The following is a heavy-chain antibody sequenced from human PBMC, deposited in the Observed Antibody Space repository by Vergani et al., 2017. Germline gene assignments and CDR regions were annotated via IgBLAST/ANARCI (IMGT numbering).Heavy chain of an antibody. CDR2: IFYSGTT. Sequence: QVQLQESGPGVVKPSQTLSLTCAVSGGSISSGDHCWTWIRQRPGKGLEWCGYIFYSGTTYDNPSLRSRLTISVDTSQNQLSLKLRSVTAADTAVYYCALVDTQAPATSPIYCMDVWGKGTTVVVSS. CDR1: GGSISSGDHC. J-gene: IGHJ6*03. CDR3: ALVDTQAPATSPIYCMDV. V-gene: IGHV4-31*11. D-gene: IGHD6-25*01.